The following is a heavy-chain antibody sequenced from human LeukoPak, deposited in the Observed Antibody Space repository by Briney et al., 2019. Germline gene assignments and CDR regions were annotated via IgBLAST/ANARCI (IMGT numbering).Heavy chain of an antibody. D-gene: IGHD2-2*03. CDR1: GFTFSNAW. J-gene: IGHJ4*02. CDR3: ATDGDCGTREFDY. CDR2: IKSKTDGGTT. Sequence: GGSLRLSCAASGFTFSNAWMSWVRQAPGKGLEWVGRIKSKTDGGTTDYAAPVKGRFSISRDDSKNTLYLQMNSLKIEDTGVYYCATDGDCGTREFDYWGQGTLVTVSS. V-gene: IGHV3-15*01.